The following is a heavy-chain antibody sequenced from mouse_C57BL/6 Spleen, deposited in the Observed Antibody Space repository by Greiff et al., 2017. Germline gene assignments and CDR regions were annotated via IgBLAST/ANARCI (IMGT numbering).Heavy chain of an antibody. D-gene: IGHD2-1*01. CDR3: AREGDYGNFYAMDY. V-gene: IGHV1-54*01. Sequence: LQESGAELVRPGTSVKVSCKASGYAFTNYLIEWVKQRPGQGLEWIGVINPGSGGTNYNEKFKGKATLTADKSSSTAYMQLSSLTSEDSAVYFCAREGDYGNFYAMDYWGQGTSVTVSS. J-gene: IGHJ4*01. CDR1: GYAFTNYL. CDR2: INPGSGGT.